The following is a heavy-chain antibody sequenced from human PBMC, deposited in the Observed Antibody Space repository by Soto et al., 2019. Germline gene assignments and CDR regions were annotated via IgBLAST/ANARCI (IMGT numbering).Heavy chain of an antibody. Sequence: SETLSLTCTVSGGSLSSYYWSWIRQPPGKGLERIGYIYYSGSTNYNPSLKSRVTISVDTSKNQFSLKLSSVTAADTAVYYCAGIPDYYYYYMDVWGKGTTVTVSS. V-gene: IGHV4-59*01. J-gene: IGHJ6*03. CDR1: GGSLSSYY. D-gene: IGHD2-21*01. CDR2: IYYSGST. CDR3: AGIPDYYYYYMDV.